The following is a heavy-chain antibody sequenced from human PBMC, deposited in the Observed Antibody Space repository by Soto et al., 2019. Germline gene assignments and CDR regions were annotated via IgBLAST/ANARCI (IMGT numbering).Heavy chain of an antibody. V-gene: IGHV3-30*18. CDR2: ISYDGSNK. J-gene: IGHJ4*02. Sequence: QVQLVESGGGVVQPGRSLRLSCAASGFTFSSYAMHWVLQAPGKGLEWVAVISYDGSNKYYADSVKGRFTISRDNSKNTLYLQKNSLRAEDTAVYYCAKGEANLPYWGQGTLVTVS. CDR1: GFTFSSYA. CDR3: AKGEANLPY. D-gene: IGHD1-26*01.